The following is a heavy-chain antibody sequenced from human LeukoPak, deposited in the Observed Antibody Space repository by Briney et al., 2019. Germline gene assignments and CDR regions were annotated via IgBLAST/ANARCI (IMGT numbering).Heavy chain of an antibody. CDR3: ARGPIMVLGVVRGWFDP. D-gene: IGHD3-3*01. CDR1: GGSISSYY. CDR2: IYYSGST. V-gene: IGHV4-59*01. J-gene: IGHJ5*02. Sequence: SETLSLTCTVSGGSISSYYWSWIRQPPGKGLEWIGYIYYSGSTNYNPSLKSRVTISVDTSKNQFSLKLSSVTAADTAVYYCARGPIMVLGVVRGWFDPWGQGTLVTVSS.